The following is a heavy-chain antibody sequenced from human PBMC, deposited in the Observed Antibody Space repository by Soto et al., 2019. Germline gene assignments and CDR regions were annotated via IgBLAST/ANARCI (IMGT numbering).Heavy chain of an antibody. CDR1: GYTFTSYA. Sequence: QVQLVQSGAEVKKPGASVKVSCKASGYTFTSYAMHWVRQAPGQRLEWRGWINAGNGNTKYSQKFQGRVTITRDTSASTAYMELSSLRSEDTAVYYCARERGDYGGNHFDYWGQGTLVTVSS. V-gene: IGHV1-3*01. J-gene: IGHJ4*02. D-gene: IGHD4-17*01. CDR2: INAGNGNT. CDR3: ARERGDYGGNHFDY.